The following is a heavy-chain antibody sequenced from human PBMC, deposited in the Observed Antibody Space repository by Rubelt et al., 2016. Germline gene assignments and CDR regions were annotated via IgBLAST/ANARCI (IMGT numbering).Heavy chain of an antibody. V-gene: IGHV1-18*04. CDR2: ISTYNGNT. J-gene: IGHJ6*02. Sequence: VQLVQSGAEVKKPGAAVKVSCMTSGYTFNSYFIHWVRQAPGQGLEWMGWISTYNGNTDYAQKLQGRITVTTDNPTSTVYMELRSLRSDDTAMYYCASDYGVWGQGTTVTVS. CDR1: GYTFNSYF. D-gene: IGHD3-10*01. CDR3: ASDYGV.